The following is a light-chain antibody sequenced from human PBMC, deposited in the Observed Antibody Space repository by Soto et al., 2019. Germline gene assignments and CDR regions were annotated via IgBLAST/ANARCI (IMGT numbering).Light chain of an antibody. CDR2: TNN. V-gene: IGLV1-44*01. Sequence: QSVLTQPPSASGTPGQSVTISCSGSTSNIGSHTVNWYQHVPGTAPKLLITTNNQRPSGVPDRFSGFKSGSSASLVISGLQSEDEADYYCATWDDSLKGVFGTGTKVTVL. CDR1: TSNIGSHT. J-gene: IGLJ1*01. CDR3: ATWDDSLKGV.